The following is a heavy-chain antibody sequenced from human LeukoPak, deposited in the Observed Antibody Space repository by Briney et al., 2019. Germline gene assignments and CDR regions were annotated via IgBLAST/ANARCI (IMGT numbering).Heavy chain of an antibody. CDR1: GFTLSSNY. D-gene: IGHD4-17*01. Sequence: GSLRLSFAASGFTLSSNYMSWVRQAPGEGVEGGPVIYSGGSTYYADSVKGRFTISRHNSKNTLYLQMNSLRAEDTAVYYCARVVSDYGDTEYFQHWGQGTLVTVSS. J-gene: IGHJ1*01. CDR2: IYSGGST. V-gene: IGHV3-53*04. CDR3: ARVVSDYGDTEYFQH.